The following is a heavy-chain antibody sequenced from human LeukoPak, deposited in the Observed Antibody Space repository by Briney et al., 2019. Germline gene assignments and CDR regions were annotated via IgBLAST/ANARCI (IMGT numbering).Heavy chain of an antibody. CDR3: ARRAAIDAYTFDY. Sequence: GGSLRLSCAASGFTLSNYYMGWIRQAPGKGPEWLSYIRSDRSYTNYADSVKGRFTISRDNTKNSLYLQMNSLRAEDTAVYYCARRAAIDAYTFDYWGQGTLVTVSS. J-gene: IGHJ4*02. CDR1: GFTLSNYY. CDR2: IRSDRSYT. V-gene: IGHV3-11*03. D-gene: IGHD5-24*01.